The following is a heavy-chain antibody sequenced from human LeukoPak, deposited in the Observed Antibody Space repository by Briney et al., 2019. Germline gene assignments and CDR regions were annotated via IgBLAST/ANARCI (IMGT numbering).Heavy chain of an antibody. CDR3: ASTHYYDSTGYFQH. D-gene: IGHD3-22*01. Sequence: GGSLRLSCAASGFTFSSYWMHWVRQALGKGLVWVSRINSDGSSTSYADSVKGRFTISRDNAKNTLYLQMNSLRAEDTAVYYCASTHYYDSTGYFQHWGQGTLVTVSS. CDR1: GFTFSSYW. J-gene: IGHJ1*01. CDR2: INSDGSST. V-gene: IGHV3-74*01.